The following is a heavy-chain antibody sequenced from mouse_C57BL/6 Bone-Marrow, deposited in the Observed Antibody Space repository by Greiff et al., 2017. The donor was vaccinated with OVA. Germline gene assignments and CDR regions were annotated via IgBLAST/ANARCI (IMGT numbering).Heavy chain of an antibody. CDR2: ISSGGDYI. D-gene: IGHD2-4*01. V-gene: IGHV5-9-1*02. CDR1: GFTFSSYA. Sequence: EVKLMESGEGLVKPGGSLKLSCAASGFTFSSYAMSWVRQTPEKRLEWVAYISSGGDYIYYADTVKGRFTISRDNARNTLYLQMSSLKSEDTAMYYCTREGDDYDWFAYWGQGTLVTVSA. CDR3: TREGDDYDWFAY. J-gene: IGHJ3*01.